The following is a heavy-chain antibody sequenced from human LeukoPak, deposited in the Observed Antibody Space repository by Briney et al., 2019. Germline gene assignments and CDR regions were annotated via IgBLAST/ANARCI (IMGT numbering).Heavy chain of an antibody. V-gene: IGHV3-74*01. CDR2: INIDGST. CDR3: ARAGGSGWFAP. D-gene: IGHD3-10*01. CDR1: GFTFRNYW. Sequence: GGSLRLSCAASGFTFRNYWMHWVRQAPGKGLVWVSRINIDGSTRYADSVEGRFTISRDNAKNTLYLQMNSLRAEDTAVYYCARAGGSGWFAPWGQGTLVTVYS. J-gene: IGHJ5*02.